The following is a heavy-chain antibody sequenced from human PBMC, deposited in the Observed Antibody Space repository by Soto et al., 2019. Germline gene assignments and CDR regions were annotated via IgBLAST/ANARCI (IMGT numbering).Heavy chain of an antibody. CDR1: GGSISSSSYY. CDR3: ESLWAGTYYFDY. V-gene: IGHV4-39*01. D-gene: IGHD6-19*01. CDR2: IYYSGHH. J-gene: IGHJ4*02. Sequence: QLQLQESGPGLVKPWETLSLTCTVSGGSISSSSYYWGWIRQPPGKGLEWIGSIYYSGHHYYNPSLKSRVNIPVDPSKNLCARKLSSVTAADTAVYYCESLWAGTYYFDYWGPGTLVTGS.